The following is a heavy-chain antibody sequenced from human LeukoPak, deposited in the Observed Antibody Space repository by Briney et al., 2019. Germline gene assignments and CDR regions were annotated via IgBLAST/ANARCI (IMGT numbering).Heavy chain of an antibody. CDR1: GGTFSSYA. V-gene: IGHV1-69*01. CDR3: ARAESVAGNFDY. Sequence: SVKVSCKASGGTFSSYAISWVRQAPGQGLEWMGGIIPIFGTANYAQKIQGRVTITADESTSTAYMELSSLRSEDTAVYYCARAESVAGNFDYWGQGTLVTVSS. D-gene: IGHD6-19*01. J-gene: IGHJ4*02. CDR2: IIPIFGTA.